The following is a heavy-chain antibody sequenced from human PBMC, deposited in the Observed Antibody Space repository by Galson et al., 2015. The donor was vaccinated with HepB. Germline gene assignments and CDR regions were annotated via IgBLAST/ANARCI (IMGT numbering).Heavy chain of an antibody. Sequence: SLRLSCAASGFTFSSYSMNWVRQAPGKGLEWVSSISSSSSYIYYADSVKGRFTISRDNAKNSLYLQMNSLRAEDTAVYYCAREAGYCSGGSCYPFDYWGQGTLVTVSS. CDR1: GFTFSSYS. J-gene: IGHJ4*02. CDR3: AREAGYCSGGSCYPFDY. CDR2: ISSSSSYI. V-gene: IGHV3-21*01. D-gene: IGHD2-15*01.